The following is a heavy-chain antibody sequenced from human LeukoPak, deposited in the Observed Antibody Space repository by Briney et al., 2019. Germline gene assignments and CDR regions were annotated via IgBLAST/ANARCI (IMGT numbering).Heavy chain of an antibody. Sequence: PGGSLRLSCAASGFTFSSYSMNWVRQAPGKGLEWVSSISSSSSYIYYADSVKGRFTISRDNSKNTLYLQMNSLRAEDTAVYYCARGSRDSSGWIFDYWGQGTLVTVSS. CDR3: ARGSRDSSGWIFDY. J-gene: IGHJ4*02. D-gene: IGHD6-19*01. CDR1: GFTFSSYS. CDR2: ISSSSSYI. V-gene: IGHV3-21*01.